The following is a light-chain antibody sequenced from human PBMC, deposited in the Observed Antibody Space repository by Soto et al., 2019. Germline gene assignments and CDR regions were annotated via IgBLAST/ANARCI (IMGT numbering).Light chain of an antibody. CDR3: QQYGSSPFT. Sequence: EIVLTQSPGTLSLSPGERATLSCRASQSVNNNYVVWYHQNPGQPPRLRIYGASSRATGIPDRFSGSGSGTDFTLTISRLEPEDFAVYYCQQYGSSPFTFGPGTKVDIK. J-gene: IGKJ3*01. CDR1: QSVNNNY. V-gene: IGKV3-20*01. CDR2: GAS.